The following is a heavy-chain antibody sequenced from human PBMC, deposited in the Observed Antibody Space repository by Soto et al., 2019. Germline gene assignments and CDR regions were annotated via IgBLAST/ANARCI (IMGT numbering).Heavy chain of an antibody. J-gene: IGHJ6*02. CDR2: ISWDGGST. CDR1: GFTFDDYA. V-gene: IGHV3-43D*04. CDR3: AKDKGLMGYNYYYGMDV. Sequence: AGGSLRLSCAASGFTFDDYAMHWVRQAPGKGLEWVSLISWDGGSTYYADSVKGRFTISRDNSKNSLYLQMNSLRAEDTALYYCAKDKGLMGYNYYYGMDVWGQGTTVTVSS.